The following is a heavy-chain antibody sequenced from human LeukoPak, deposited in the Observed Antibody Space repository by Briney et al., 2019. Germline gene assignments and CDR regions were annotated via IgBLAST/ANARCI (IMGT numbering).Heavy chain of an antibody. CDR2: IRYDSINK. D-gene: IGHD3-22*01. J-gene: IGHJ3*02. CDR1: GFTFRTFG. CDR3: ARARYYYDSSGYYLDAFDI. V-gene: IGHV3-30*02. Sequence: SGGSLRLSCAASGFTFRTFGMHWVRQAPGKGLEWVAFIRYDSINKYYADSVKGRFTISRDISKNTLYLQMNSLRAEDTAVYYCARARYYYDSSGYYLDAFDIWGQGTMVTVSS.